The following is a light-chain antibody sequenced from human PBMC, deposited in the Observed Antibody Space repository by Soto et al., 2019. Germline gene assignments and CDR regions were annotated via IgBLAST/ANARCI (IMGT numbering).Light chain of an antibody. Sequence: ITRSPDTLSVSPGERATLSCRASQSVSSKLAWYQQKPGQAPRVLIYGASTRATGIPARFSGSGSGTEFTLTISSLQTEDFAVYYCQHYNDWPPTWTFGQGTKV. CDR3: QHYNDWPPTWT. CDR1: QSVSSK. V-gene: IGKV3-15*01. CDR2: GAS. J-gene: IGKJ1*01.